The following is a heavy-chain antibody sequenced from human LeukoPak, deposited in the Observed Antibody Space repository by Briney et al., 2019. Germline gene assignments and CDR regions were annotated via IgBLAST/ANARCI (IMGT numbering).Heavy chain of an antibody. D-gene: IGHD3-9*01. J-gene: IGHJ4*02. CDR3: VKPGLGYFDSYYFDY. CDR2: ISSNGGST. CDR1: GFTFSSYA. Sequence: GGSLRLSCSASGFTFSSYAMHWVRQAPGKGVEYVSAISSNGGSTYYADSVKGRFTISRDNSKNALYLQMSSLRAEDTAVYYCVKPGLGYFDSYYFDYWGQGTLVTVSS. V-gene: IGHV3-64D*06.